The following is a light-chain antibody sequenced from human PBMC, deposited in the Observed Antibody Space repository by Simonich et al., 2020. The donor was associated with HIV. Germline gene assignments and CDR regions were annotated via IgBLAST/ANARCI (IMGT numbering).Light chain of an antibody. Sequence: QSALTQPAAVSWSPGQSITISCTGTSSDIGDYDYVSWYQQHPGKSPKLMIYDVSKRPEGVSNRFSGSKSGNTASLTISGLQAEDEADYYCSSYPSSSTFVVFGGGTKLTV. CDR3: SSYPSSSTFVV. CDR2: DVS. V-gene: IGLV2-14*01. J-gene: IGLJ2*01. CDR1: SSDIGDYDY.